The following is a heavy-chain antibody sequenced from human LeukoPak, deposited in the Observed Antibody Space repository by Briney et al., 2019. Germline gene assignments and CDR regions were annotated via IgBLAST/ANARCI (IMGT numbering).Heavy chain of an antibody. V-gene: IGHV4-4*07. D-gene: IGHD5-24*01. Sequence: SETLSLTCTVSGGSISSYYWSWIRQPAGKGLEWIGSIYHNGNTYYNPSLKSRVTISVDTSKNQFSLKLSSVTAADTAVYYCARGGEMATYYFDYWGQGTLVTVSS. CDR2: IYHNGNT. J-gene: IGHJ4*02. CDR1: GGSISSYY. CDR3: ARGGEMATYYFDY.